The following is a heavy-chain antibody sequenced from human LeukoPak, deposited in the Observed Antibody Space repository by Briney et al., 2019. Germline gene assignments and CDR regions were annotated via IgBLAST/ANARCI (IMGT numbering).Heavy chain of an antibody. D-gene: IGHD3-22*01. CDR2: IKEDGSEK. CDR3: ARDDYDSSTPYYFDY. J-gene: IGHJ4*02. CDR1: GFMFSSYW. Sequence: PGGSLRLSCAASGFMFSSYWMSWVRQAPGKGLEWVADIKEDGSEKSYVDSVKGRFTISRDNVKNSLYLQMNSPRAEDTAVYYCARDDYDSSTPYYFDYWGQGILVTVSS. V-gene: IGHV3-7*01.